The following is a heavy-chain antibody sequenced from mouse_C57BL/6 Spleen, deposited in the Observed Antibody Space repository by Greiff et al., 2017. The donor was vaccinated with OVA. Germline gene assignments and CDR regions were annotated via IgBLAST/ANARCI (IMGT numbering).Heavy chain of an antibody. CDR1: GYTFTSYG. Sequence: VQLQQSGAELARPGASVKLSCKASGYTFTSYGISWVKQRTGQGLEWIGEIYPRSGNTYYNEKFKGKATLTADKSSSTAYMELRSLTSEDSAVYFCARGDGYSGWYFDVWGTGTTVTVSS. CDR3: ARGDGYSGWYFDV. J-gene: IGHJ1*03. CDR2: IYPRSGNT. V-gene: IGHV1-81*01. D-gene: IGHD2-3*01.